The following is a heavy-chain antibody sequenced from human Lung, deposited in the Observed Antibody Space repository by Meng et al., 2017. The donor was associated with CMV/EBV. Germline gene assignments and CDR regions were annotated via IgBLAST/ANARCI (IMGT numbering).Heavy chain of an antibody. V-gene: IGHV3-23*01. J-gene: IGHJ3*01. D-gene: IGHD2-15*01. CDR1: GFSFSTFT. Sequence: GGSLRFXCAASGFSFSTFTMGWVRQAPGKGLEWVSTFDVNGGATFHSDPVKGRFTISRDTSENTLYLQMNSLRVDDTALYYCAKGVTSGAPYRAFDCLGRGXKVTVSS. CDR3: AKGVTSGAPYRAFDC. CDR2: FDVNGGAT.